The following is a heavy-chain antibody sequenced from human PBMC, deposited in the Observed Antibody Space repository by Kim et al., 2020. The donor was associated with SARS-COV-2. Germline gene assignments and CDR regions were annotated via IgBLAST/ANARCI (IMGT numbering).Heavy chain of an antibody. Sequence: WETLSLTCTVSGGTTNGYYWSWIRQPPGKGLEWIWDFYGAGYSYSNPSLKSRVTISVDTSKKQLSLKLNSASAADTAVYYCARHIKEMATTGAGEGLDI. V-gene: IGHV4-59*08. D-gene: IGHD5-12*01. CDR2: FYGAGYS. CDR1: GGTTNGYY. J-gene: IGHJ3*02. CDR3: ARHIKEMATTGAGEGLDI.